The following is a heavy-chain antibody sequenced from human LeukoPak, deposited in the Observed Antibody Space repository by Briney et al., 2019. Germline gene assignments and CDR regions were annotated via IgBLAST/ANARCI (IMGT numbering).Heavy chain of an antibody. Sequence: PSETLSLTCTVSGGSINNFYWAWIRQPAGKGLEWIGRIYASGGTNYNPSLKSRVTMSADTSNNQFSLRLSSVTAADTAVYYCARASRNSGSTAFDIWGQGTLVTVSS. CDR3: ARASRNSGSTAFDI. V-gene: IGHV4-4*07. CDR1: GGSINNFY. CDR2: IYASGGT. J-gene: IGHJ3*02. D-gene: IGHD3-10*01.